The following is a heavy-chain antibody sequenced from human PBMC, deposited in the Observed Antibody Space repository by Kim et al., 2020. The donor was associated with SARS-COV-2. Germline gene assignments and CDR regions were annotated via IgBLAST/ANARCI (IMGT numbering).Heavy chain of an antibody. CDR3: ARGLRDIVVVVAATFDY. V-gene: IGHV4-34*01. Sequence: SETLSLTCAVYGGSFSGYYWSWIRQPPGKGLEWIGEINHSGSTNYNPSLKSRVTISVDTSKNQFSLKLSSVTAADTAVYYCARGLRDIVVVVAATFDYWGQGTLVTVSS. CDR1: GGSFSGYY. CDR2: INHSGST. D-gene: IGHD2-15*01. J-gene: IGHJ4*02.